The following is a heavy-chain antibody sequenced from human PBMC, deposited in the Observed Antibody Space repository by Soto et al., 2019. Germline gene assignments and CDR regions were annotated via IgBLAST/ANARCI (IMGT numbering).Heavy chain of an antibody. CDR3: ARDPYTVTPPYYYYYYYMDV. V-gene: IGHV3-7*01. D-gene: IGHD4-4*01. CDR1: GFTFSSYW. J-gene: IGHJ6*03. Sequence: GGSLRLSCAASGFTFSSYWMSWVRQAPGKGLEWVANIKQDGSEKYYVDSVKGRFTISRDNAKNSLYLQMNSLRAEDTAVYYCARDPYTVTPPYYYYYYYMDVWGKGTTVTVSS. CDR2: IKQDGSEK.